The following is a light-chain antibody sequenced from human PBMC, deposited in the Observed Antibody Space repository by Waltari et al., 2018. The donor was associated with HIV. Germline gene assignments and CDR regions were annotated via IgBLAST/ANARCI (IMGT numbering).Light chain of an antibody. CDR2: DAS. CDR3: QQRSDWLWT. V-gene: IGKV3-11*01. CDR1: QPVAIY. Sequence: EIVLTQSPATLSLSPGERATLSCRASQPVAIYLNWYQQIAGQAPRLLIYDASNRAAGIPARFSVSGSGTDFTLTISSLDPEDFEVYYCQQRSDWLWTFGQGTKVEIK. J-gene: IGKJ1*01.